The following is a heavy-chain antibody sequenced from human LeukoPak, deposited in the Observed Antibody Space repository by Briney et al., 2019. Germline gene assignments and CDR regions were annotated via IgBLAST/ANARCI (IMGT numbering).Heavy chain of an antibody. CDR2: INQDRSEK. Sequence: GGSLRLSCAASGFTFSSYYMNWVRQTPGKGLEWVANINQDRSEKYYVDSVKGRFTISRDNAKSSLYLQMNSLRVEDTAVYYCARRAGAYSHPYDYWGQGTLVTVSS. V-gene: IGHV3-7*03. D-gene: IGHD4/OR15-4a*01. CDR1: GFTFSSYY. CDR3: ARRAGAYSHPYDY. J-gene: IGHJ4*02.